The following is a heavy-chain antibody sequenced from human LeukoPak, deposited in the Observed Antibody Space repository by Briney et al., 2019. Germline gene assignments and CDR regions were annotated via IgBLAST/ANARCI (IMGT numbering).Heavy chain of an antibody. CDR1: GFTFSNAW. CDR3: TTDLIQLDYFDY. Sequence: TGGSLRLSCAASGFTFSNAWMSWVRQAPGKGLEWVGRIKSKTDGGTTDYAAPVKGRFTISRDDSKNTLYLQMNSLKTEDTAVYYCTTDLIQLDYFDYWGQGTLVTVSS. V-gene: IGHV3-15*01. D-gene: IGHD5-18*01. CDR2: IKSKTDGGTT. J-gene: IGHJ4*02.